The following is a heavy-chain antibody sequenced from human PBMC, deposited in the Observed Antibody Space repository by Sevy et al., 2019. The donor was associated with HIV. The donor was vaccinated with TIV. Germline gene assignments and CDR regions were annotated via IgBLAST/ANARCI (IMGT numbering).Heavy chain of an antibody. CDR2: ISHDERYK. D-gene: IGHD2-21*02. CDR1: GFTFSNYD. Sequence: GGSLRLSCAASGFTFSNYDMHWVRQAPGNGLDWVAVISHDERYKNYAESVKVRFTISRDNFKNTLFLQMDSLRPEDTAVYFCARLVSCGGDCYYLDSWGQRAMVTVSS. V-gene: IGHV3-30*04. CDR3: ARLVSCGGDCYYLDS. J-gene: IGHJ4*02.